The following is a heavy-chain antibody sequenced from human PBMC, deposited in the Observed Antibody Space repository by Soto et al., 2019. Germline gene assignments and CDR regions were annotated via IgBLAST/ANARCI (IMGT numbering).Heavy chain of an antibody. D-gene: IGHD3-10*01. J-gene: IGHJ6*02. CDR3: ARVDWFGELTPGYYYYYGMDV. CDR1: GGSISSYD. CDR2: IYYSGST. V-gene: IGHV4-59*01. Sequence: SETLSLTCTVSGGSISSYDLSWIRQPPGKGLEWIGYIYYSGSTNYNPSLKSRVTISVDTSKNQFSLKLSSVTAADTAVYYCARVDWFGELTPGYYYYYGMDVWGQGTTVTVSS.